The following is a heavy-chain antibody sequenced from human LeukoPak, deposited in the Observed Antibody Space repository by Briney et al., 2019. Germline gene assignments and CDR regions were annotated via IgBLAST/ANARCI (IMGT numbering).Heavy chain of an antibody. CDR1: GYTLTELS. CDR3: ATDRLQYRTFDY. D-gene: IGHD4-11*01. J-gene: IGHJ4*02. V-gene: IGHV1-24*01. Sequence: ASVKVSCKVSGYTLTELSMHWVRQAPGKGLEWMGGFDPEDGETIYAQKFQGRVTMTEDTSTDTAYMELSSLRSEDTAVYYCATDRLQYRTFDYRGQGTLVTVSS. CDR2: FDPEDGET.